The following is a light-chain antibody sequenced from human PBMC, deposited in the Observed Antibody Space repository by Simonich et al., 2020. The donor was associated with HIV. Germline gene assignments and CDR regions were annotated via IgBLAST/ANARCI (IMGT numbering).Light chain of an antibody. CDR3: QQRSNWPGT. Sequence: EIVLTQSPGTLSLSPGERATLSCRASESVNSKYLAWYQQNPGLAPRLLIYDTSSRATGIPDRFSGSGSGTDFTLTISSLEPEDFAVYYCQQRSNWPGTFGQGTRLEIK. CDR1: ESVNSKY. J-gene: IGKJ5*01. CDR2: DTS. V-gene: IGKV3D-20*02.